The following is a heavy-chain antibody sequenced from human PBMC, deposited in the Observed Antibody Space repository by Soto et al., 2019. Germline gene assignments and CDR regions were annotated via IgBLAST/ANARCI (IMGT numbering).Heavy chain of an antibody. CDR3: ARHGGYYFDY. CDR1: SGSFTGYY. J-gene: IGHJ4*02. CDR2: IYQGLSV. Sequence: QVQLQQWGAGLLKPSETLSLTCAVYSGSFTGYYWTSIRQPPGKGLEWIGEIYQGLSVVYNPSLESRVTISGDSSKSQFSLKLTSVTAADTAVYYCARHGGYYFDYWGQGTLVTVSS. V-gene: IGHV4-34*01. D-gene: IGHD3-16*01.